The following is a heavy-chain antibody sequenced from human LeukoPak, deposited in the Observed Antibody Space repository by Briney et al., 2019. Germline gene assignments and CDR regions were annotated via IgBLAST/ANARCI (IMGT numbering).Heavy chain of an antibody. V-gene: IGHV4-4*07. CDR2: IDTSGSITTSGSTNYNSGST. CDR3: ARVSSSWYQDWYFDL. D-gene: IGHD6-13*01. CDR1: GGSIRSYY. J-gene: IGHJ2*01. Sequence: MPSETLSLTCTVSGGSIRSYYWSWIRQPAGKGLEWIGRIDTSGSITTSGSTNYNSGSTNYNPFLKSRVTMSGDTSKNQFSLKLTSVTAADTAVYYCARVSSSWYQDWYFDLWGRGTLVTVSS.